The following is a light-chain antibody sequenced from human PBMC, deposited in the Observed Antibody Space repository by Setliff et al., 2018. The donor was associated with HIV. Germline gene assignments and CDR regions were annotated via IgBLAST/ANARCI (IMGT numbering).Light chain of an antibody. CDR3: SSYTSSSTLV. CDR2: DVS. J-gene: IGLJ1*01. CDR1: SSDIAIYNF. Sequence: QSVLTQPASVSGSPGQSITISCTGTSSDIAIYNFVSWYQHHPGKAPKLKIYDVSNRPSGVSNRFSGSKSGNTASLTISGLQAEDEADYYCSSYTSSSTLVFGTGTKVTVL. V-gene: IGLV2-14*03.